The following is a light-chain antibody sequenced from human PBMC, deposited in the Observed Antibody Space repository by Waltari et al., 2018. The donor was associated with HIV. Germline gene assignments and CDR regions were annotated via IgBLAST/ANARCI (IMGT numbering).Light chain of an antibody. CDR1: QPVSAN. Sequence: EIVMTQSPATLSVSPGERATLFGRASQPVSANLAWYVQKPGQPPMPLIHGASTGVTALPSRFSASGSGTDYTLTISSLQSDDYAVYFCQQYHDWPRTFGQGTKVEIK. CDR3: QQYHDWPRT. J-gene: IGKJ1*01. CDR2: GAS. V-gene: IGKV3-15*01.